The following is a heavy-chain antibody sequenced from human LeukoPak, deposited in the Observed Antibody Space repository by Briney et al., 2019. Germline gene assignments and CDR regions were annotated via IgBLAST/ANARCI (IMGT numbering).Heavy chain of an antibody. CDR2: INPNSGGT. CDR3: ASPRAIYDYVWGSYRYGLDY. D-gene: IGHD3-16*02. V-gene: IGHV1-2*02. CDR1: GYTFTGYY. Sequence: ASVKVSCKASGYTFTGYYMYWVRQAPGQGLEWMGWINPNSGGTNYAQKFQGRVTMTRDTSISTAYMELSRLRSDDTAVYYCASPRAIYDYVWGSYRYGLDYWGQGTLVTVSS. J-gene: IGHJ4*02.